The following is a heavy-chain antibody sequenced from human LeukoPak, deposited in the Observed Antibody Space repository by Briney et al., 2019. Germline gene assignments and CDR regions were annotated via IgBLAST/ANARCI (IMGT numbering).Heavy chain of an antibody. Sequence: SETLSLTCAVYGGSFSGYYWSWIRQPPGKGLEWIGEINHSGSTNYNPSLKSRVTISVGTSKNQFSLKLSSVTAADTAVYYCARGRLPGYWGQGTLVTVSS. J-gene: IGHJ4*02. CDR3: ARGRLPGY. CDR1: GGSFSGYY. CDR2: INHSGST. V-gene: IGHV4-34*01. D-gene: IGHD2-15*01.